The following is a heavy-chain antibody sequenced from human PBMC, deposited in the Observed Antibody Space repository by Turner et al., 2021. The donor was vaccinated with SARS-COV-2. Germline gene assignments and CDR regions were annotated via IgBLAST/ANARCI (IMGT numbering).Heavy chain of an antibody. CDR1: GFTVSSNY. J-gene: IGHJ4*02. D-gene: IGHD3-10*01. CDR2: IYSGGST. Sequence: EVQLVETGGGLIQPGASLRLTCSASGFTVSSNYLSWVRQAPGKGLEWVSVIYSGGSTYYADSVKGRYTISRDNSKNTLYLQMNSLRAEDTAVYYCARGPHPRGFDYWGQGTLVTVSS. CDR3: ARGPHPRGFDY. V-gene: IGHV3-53*02.